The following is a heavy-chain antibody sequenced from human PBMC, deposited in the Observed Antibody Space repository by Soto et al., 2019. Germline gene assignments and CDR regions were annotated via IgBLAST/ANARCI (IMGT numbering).Heavy chain of an antibody. V-gene: IGHV4-61*03. J-gene: IGHJ4*02. CDR3: ARAPYSSGWPDS. CDR1: GGSVSSGGYF. Sequence: QVQLQESGPGLVKPSETLSLTCTVSGGSVSSGGYFWSWIRQPPGKGLEWIGYISYSGSTKYNPSLESRVTISVDTSNKNFSLKLASATAADTAVYYCARAPYSSGWPDSWGQGTLVTVSS. D-gene: IGHD6-19*01. CDR2: ISYSGST.